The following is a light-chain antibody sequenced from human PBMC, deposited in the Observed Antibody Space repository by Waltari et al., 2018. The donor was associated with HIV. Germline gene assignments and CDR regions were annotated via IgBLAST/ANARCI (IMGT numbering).Light chain of an antibody. V-gene: IGLV2-8*01. CDR2: EVN. CDR1: SSDVGFYNY. CDR3: SSYAGSNNLV. J-gene: IGLJ3*02. Sequence: QSALTQPPSASGSPGQSVTFSCTGTSSDVGFYNYVSWYQHHPGKAPKRMIYEVNKRPSGVPDRFSGSKSDNTASLTVSGLQAEDEADYYCSSYAGSNNLVFGGGTKLTVL.